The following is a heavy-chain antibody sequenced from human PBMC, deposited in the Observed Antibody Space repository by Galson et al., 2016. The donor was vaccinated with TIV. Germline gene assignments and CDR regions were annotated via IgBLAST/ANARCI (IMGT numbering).Heavy chain of an antibody. CDR1: GFTLSDYY. D-gene: IGHD6-19*01. Sequence: SLRLSCAASGFTLSDYYMSWIRQAPGKGLEWLSYINYSGSPKYDADPMKGRFTISRDNAKNTLSLQMDSLRAEDTALYYCARDKRLRDRSGNSSPFDYWGQGALVTVSS. J-gene: IGHJ4*02. CDR3: ARDKRLRDRSGNSSPFDY. V-gene: IGHV3-11*01. CDR2: INYSGSPK.